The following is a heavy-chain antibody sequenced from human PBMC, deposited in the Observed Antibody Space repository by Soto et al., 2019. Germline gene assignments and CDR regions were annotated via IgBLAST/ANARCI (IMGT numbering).Heavy chain of an antibody. CDR2: ISSNGGST. CDR1: GVTISSFA. Sequence: GGSLRLSWTASGVTISSFAMRLVRKAPGKGLEYVSAISSNGGSTYYADSVKGRFTISRDNSKNTLYLQMSSLRAEDTAVYYCVKGTGGQLVDDYYYGMDVWGQGTTVTVSS. CDR3: VKGTGGQLVDDYYYGMDV. V-gene: IGHV3-64D*08. D-gene: IGHD6-6*01. J-gene: IGHJ6*02.